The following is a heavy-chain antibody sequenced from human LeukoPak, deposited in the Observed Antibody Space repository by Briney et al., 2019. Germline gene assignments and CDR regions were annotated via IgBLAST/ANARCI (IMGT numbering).Heavy chain of an antibody. D-gene: IGHD3-9*01. CDR3: AKVLRYFDWLGALFPHGYYMDV. V-gene: IGHV3-30*02. CDR1: GFTFSSYG. J-gene: IGHJ6*03. Sequence: PGGSLRLSCAASGFTFSSYGMHWVRQAPGKGLEWVAFIRYDGSNKYYADSVKGRFTISRDNSKNTLYLQMNSLRAEDTAVYYCAKVLRYFDWLGALFPHGYYMDVWGKGTTVTISS. CDR2: IRYDGSNK.